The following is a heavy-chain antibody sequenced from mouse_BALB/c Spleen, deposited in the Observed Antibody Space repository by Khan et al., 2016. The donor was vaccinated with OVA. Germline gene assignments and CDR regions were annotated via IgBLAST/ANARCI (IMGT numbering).Heavy chain of an antibody. CDR3: TRNYDYDEGLAY. Sequence: QVQLKESGPGLVQPSQSLSITCTVSGFSLTTYGVHWVRQSPGKGLEWLGVIWSGGSTDYNAAFISRLSISKDNSKSQVFFKMNSLQANDTAIYYCTRNYDYDEGLAYWGQGTLVTVSA. CDR1: GFSLTTYG. V-gene: IGHV2-2*02. J-gene: IGHJ3*01. D-gene: IGHD2-4*01. CDR2: IWSGGST.